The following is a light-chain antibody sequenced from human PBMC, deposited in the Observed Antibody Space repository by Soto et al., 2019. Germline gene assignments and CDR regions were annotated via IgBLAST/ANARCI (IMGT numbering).Light chain of an antibody. J-gene: IGKJ4*01. V-gene: IGKV3-20*01. CDR1: QSVRSNY. CDR2: DAS. Sequence: EIVLTQSPDTLSLSPGERATLSCRASQSVRSNYLAWYQQKPGQAPRFLIYDASSRATGIPDGFSGSGSGTDFTLTISRLEPEDFAVYYCQQYGSSPLTFGGGTKVEI. CDR3: QQYGSSPLT.